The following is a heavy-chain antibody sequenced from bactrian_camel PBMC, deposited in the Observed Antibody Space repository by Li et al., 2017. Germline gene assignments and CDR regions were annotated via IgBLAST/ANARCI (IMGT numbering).Heavy chain of an antibody. Sequence: HVQLVESGGASAQVGGSLTLSCTSTEFLSGHYCWGWFRQASGKEREGVAALDRDDTTTFAEAVKGRFKLSKDNAKNSVDLQMNSLKPDDTAVYYCVRHLSYTGGWSRSTPARDFGYWGQGTQVTVS. V-gene: IGHV3S53*01. D-gene: IGHD7*01. CDR2: LDRDDTT. CDR3: VRHLSYTGGWSRSTPARDFGY. CDR1: EFLSGHYC. J-gene: IGHJ6*01.